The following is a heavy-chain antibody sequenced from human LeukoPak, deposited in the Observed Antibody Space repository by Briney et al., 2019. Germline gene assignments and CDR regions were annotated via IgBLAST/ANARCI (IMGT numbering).Heavy chain of an antibody. Sequence: SVKVSCKASGGTFSSYTISWVRQAPGQGLEWMGRIIPMLGIVNYAQKLQGRVTITADQSTSTAYMELSSLRSEDTAIHYCARTYCSSTSCYTQWFDPWGQGTLVTVSS. J-gene: IGHJ5*02. V-gene: IGHV1-69*02. D-gene: IGHD2-2*01. CDR3: ARTYCSSTSCYTQWFDP. CDR1: GGTFSSYT. CDR2: IIPMLGIV.